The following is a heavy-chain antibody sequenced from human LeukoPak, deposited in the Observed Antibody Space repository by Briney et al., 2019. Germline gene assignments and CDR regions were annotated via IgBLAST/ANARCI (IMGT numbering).Heavy chain of an antibody. Sequence: PGGSLRLSCAASGFTFSNYAMSWVRQAPGKGLEWVSAISGSGGSTYYADSVKGRFTVSRDNAKNTLSLQMNSLRVEDTAFYYCARKGIAAPGTHDAFDIWGQGTMVTVSS. CDR1: GFTFSNYA. J-gene: IGHJ3*02. D-gene: IGHD6-13*01. V-gene: IGHV3-23*01. CDR2: ISGSGGST. CDR3: ARKGIAAPGTHDAFDI.